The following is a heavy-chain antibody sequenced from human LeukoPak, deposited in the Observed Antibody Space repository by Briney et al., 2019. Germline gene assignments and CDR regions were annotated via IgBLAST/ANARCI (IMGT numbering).Heavy chain of an antibody. Sequence: SETLSLTCAVYGGSFSGYYWSWIRQPPRKGLEWIGEINHSGSNNYNPSLKSQFTIPVDTSKNQFSLELSAVTAADTAVYYCARDRVYSSSFGYWGQGTLVTVSS. CDR1: GGSFSGYY. J-gene: IGHJ4*02. V-gene: IGHV4-34*01. CDR3: ARDRVYSSSFGY. CDR2: INHSGSN. D-gene: IGHD6-6*01.